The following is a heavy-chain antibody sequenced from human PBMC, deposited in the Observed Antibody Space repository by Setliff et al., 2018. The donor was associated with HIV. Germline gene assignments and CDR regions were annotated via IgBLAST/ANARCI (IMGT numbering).Heavy chain of an antibody. CDR1: GYSVSSSYW. J-gene: IGHJ2*01. CDR2: IYKGGST. V-gene: IGHV4-28*01. Sequence: ASETLSLTCAVSGYSVSSSYWWGWIRQPPGKGLEWIGWIGYIYKGGSTYYNPSLKSRVTMSVDTSKNHFSLKLRSVTAVDTAVYYCARSALWFGEADWYFDLWGRGALVTV. CDR3: ARSALWFGEADWYFDL. D-gene: IGHD3-10*01.